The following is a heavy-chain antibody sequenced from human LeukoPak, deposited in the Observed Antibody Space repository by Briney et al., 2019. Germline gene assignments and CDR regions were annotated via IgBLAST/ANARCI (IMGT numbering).Heavy chain of an antibody. Sequence: GGSLRLSCAASGFTFSSYWMTWVRQAPGKGLVWVSRIDTDGSDRGYAESVKGRFTISRDNTKNTLYLQMDSLRVEDTAVYYCARGGFIVGANQYFQWWGQGTRVIVSS. J-gene: IGHJ4*02. CDR2: IDTDGSDR. V-gene: IGHV3-74*01. CDR1: GFTFSSYW. D-gene: IGHD3-16*02. CDR3: ARGGFIVGANQYFQW.